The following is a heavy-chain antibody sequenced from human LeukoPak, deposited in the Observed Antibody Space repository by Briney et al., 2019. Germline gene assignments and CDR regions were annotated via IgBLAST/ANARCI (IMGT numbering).Heavy chain of an antibody. CDR1: GGSISSSTYD. CDR2: ISTSGST. D-gene: IGHD3-22*01. V-gene: IGHV4-61*02. J-gene: IGHJ4*02. Sequence: SQTLSLTCTVSGGSISSSTYDWSWIRQPAGKGLEWIGRISTSGSTNYNPALQSRVTISVDTSKNQFSLKLSSVTAADTAVYYCARERWYYYDSSGYYSFADYWGQGTLVTVSS. CDR3: ARERWYYYDSSGYYSFADY.